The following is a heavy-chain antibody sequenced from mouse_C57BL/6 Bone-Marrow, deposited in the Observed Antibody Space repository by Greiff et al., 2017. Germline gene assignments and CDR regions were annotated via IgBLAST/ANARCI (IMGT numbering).Heavy chain of an antibody. CDR1: GFNIKDYY. J-gene: IGHJ2*01. CDR2: IDPEDGET. V-gene: IGHV14-2*01. CDR3: ARAPYYCAS. Sequence: EVKVVESGAELVKPGASVKLSCTASGFNIKDYYMHWVKQRTEQGLEWIGSIDPEDGETKYAAKFQGKATITADTSSNTAYLQLSSLTSEDTAVYYWARAPYYCASGGKGTTLPVS.